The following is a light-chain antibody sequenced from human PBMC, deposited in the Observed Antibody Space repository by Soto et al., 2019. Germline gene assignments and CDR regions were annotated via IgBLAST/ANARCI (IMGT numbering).Light chain of an antibody. V-gene: IGLV2-8*01. CDR3: KSYAGSNTYV. CDR2: EVV. J-gene: IGLJ1*01. CDR1: KNDIGVYDF. Sequence: QSVLTQPPSASGSPGQSVTISCTGTKNDIGVYDFVSWYQHHPGKAPRLIIYEVVQRPSGVPDRFSGSKSGNTASLTVSGLQAADEADYFCKSYAGSNTYVFGSGTNDTVL.